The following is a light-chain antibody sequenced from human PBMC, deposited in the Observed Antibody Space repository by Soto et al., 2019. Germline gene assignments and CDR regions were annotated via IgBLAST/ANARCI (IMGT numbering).Light chain of an antibody. CDR3: TQYTTIGTPGV. Sequence: QSALTQPASVSGSPGQSITISCTGTSSDVGGYNYVSWYQQHPGKAPKLMIYEVSNRPSGVSNRFSGSKSGNTASLTISGLRAGDEADYYCTQYTTIGTPGVFGGGTKPPVL. CDR1: SSDVGGYNY. CDR2: EVS. V-gene: IGLV2-14*01. J-gene: IGLJ3*02.